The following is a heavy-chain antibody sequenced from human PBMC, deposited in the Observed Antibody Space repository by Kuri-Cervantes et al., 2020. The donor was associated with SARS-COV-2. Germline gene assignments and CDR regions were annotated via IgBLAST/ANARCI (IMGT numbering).Heavy chain of an antibody. Sequence: GESLKISCVASGFTFSKYTMNWVRQAPGKALEWVSSISGSRSYIYYADSVKGRFTISSDNAKNSLYLQMNSLRAEDTAVYYCATVFGRPDIWGQGTMVTVSS. J-gene: IGHJ3*02. CDR1: GFTFSKYT. V-gene: IGHV3-21*01. D-gene: IGHD1-14*01. CDR2: ISGSRSYI. CDR3: ATVFGRPDI.